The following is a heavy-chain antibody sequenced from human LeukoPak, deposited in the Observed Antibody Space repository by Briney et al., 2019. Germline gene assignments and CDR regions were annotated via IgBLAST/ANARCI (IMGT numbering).Heavy chain of an antibody. D-gene: IGHD6-13*01. J-gene: IGHJ4*02. CDR2: IYYSGNA. CDR3: ARHVRQQLPPKGFDY. Sequence: TSATLSLTCTFCDGSISYGIYYWRWIRQPPREGLGLIGSIYYSGNAYYNPTLNSRVTVTVDTSKTQLTLKLNSVTAADSAVYYCARHVRQQLPPKGFDYWGQGTLVTVSS. CDR1: DGSISYGIYY. V-gene: IGHV4-39*01.